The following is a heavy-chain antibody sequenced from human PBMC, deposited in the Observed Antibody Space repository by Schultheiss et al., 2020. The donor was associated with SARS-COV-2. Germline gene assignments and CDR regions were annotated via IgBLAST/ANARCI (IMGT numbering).Heavy chain of an antibody. D-gene: IGHD4-11*01. CDR1: GFTFSSYA. V-gene: IGHV3-23*01. CDR3: ARDLYRSVTTGYYYYYYMDV. Sequence: GGSLRLSCAASGFTFSSYAMSWVRQAPGKGLEWVSAISGSGGSTYYADSVKGRFTISRDNSKNTLYLQMNSLRAEDTAVYYCARDLYRSVTTGYYYYYYMDVWGKGTTVTVSS. J-gene: IGHJ6*03. CDR2: ISGSGGST.